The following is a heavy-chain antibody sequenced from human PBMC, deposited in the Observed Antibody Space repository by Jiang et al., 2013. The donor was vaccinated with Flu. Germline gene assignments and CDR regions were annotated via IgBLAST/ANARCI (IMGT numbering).Heavy chain of an antibody. Sequence: GLVKPSGTLSLTCAVSGGSISSSNWWSWVRQPQGRGWSGLGKSIIVEHQLQPSLKSRVTISVDKSKNQFSLKLSSVTAADTAVYYCARSLITYYYDSSGYGGMDVWGQGTTVTVSS. J-gene: IGHJ6*02. V-gene: IGHV4-4*02. D-gene: IGHD3-22*01. CDR3: ARSLITYYYDSSGYGGMDV. CDR2: SIIVEH. CDR1: GGSISSSNW.